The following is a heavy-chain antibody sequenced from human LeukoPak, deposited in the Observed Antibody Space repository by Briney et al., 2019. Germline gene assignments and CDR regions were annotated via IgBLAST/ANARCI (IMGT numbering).Heavy chain of an antibody. D-gene: IGHD1-26*01. CDR1: GFSFSSYE. J-gene: IGHJ4*02. V-gene: IGHV3-48*03. CDR2: ISTSGSTT. CDR3: ARTKGVGAPPDY. Sequence: GGSLRLSCVASGFSFSSYEMNWVRQAPGKGLEWVSYISTSGSTTYYADSVKGRFSIFRDNAKNSLDLQMNSLRAEDTAVYHCARTKGVGAPPDYWGQGTLVTVSS.